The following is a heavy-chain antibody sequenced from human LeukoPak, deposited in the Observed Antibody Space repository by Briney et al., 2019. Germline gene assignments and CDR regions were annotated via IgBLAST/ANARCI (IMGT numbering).Heavy chain of an antibody. V-gene: IGHV1-2*02. CDR1: GYTFTGYY. CDR2: INPNSGGT. J-gene: IGHJ4*02. CDR3: ARERYCSSTSCYASFDY. D-gene: IGHD2-2*01. Sequence: GASVKVSCKASGYTFTGYYMHWVRQAPGQGLEWMGWINPNSGGTNYAQKFQGRVTMTRDTSISTAYMELSRLRSDDTAVYYCARERYCSSTSCYASFDYWGQGTLVTVSS.